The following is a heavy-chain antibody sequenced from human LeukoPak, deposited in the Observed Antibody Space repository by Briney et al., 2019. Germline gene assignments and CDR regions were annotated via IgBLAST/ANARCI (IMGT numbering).Heavy chain of an antibody. D-gene: IGHD3-22*01. CDR1: GFTFSSYA. CDR2: ISGSGGST. Sequence: GGSLRLSCAASGFTFSSYAMSWVRQAPGKGLEWVSAISGSGGSTYYADSVKGRFTISRDNSKNTLYLQMNSLRAEDTAVYYCAAYYDSSGYKAWGQGTLVTVSS. V-gene: IGHV3-23*01. J-gene: IGHJ5*02. CDR3: AAYYDSSGYKA.